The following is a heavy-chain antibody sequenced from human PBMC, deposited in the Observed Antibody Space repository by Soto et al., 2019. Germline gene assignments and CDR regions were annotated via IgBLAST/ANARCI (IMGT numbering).Heavy chain of an antibody. D-gene: IGHD3-10*01. CDR3: ANPTGRGRVWWLDP. CDR1: GGTFSSHG. V-gene: IGHV1-69*12. J-gene: IGHJ5*02. Sequence: QVQLVQSGVEVKKPGSSVKVSCKASGGTFSSHGISWVRQAPGHGLEWVGVIIPIFGTPNYAQKFQGRVTMTADESTGPGDLDWSPLTSEDTAVYYCANPTGRGRVWWLDPWGQGTLVTVSS. CDR2: IIPIFGTP.